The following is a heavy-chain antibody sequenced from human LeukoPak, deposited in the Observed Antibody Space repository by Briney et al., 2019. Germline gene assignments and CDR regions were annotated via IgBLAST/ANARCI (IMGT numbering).Heavy chain of an antibody. J-gene: IGHJ4*02. CDR2: INHSGST. V-gene: IGHV4-34*01. Sequence: SETLSLTCADYGGSFSGYYWSWIRQPPGKGLEWIGEINHSGSTNYNPSLKSRVTISVDTSKNQLSLKLSSVNAADTGVDYGAYSFRPKWFYSYWGQGTLVTVSS. CDR1: GGSFSGYY. CDR3: AYSFRPKWFYSY. D-gene: IGHD3-22*01.